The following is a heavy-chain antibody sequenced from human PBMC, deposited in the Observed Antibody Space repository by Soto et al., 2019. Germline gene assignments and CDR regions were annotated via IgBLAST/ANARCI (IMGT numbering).Heavy chain of an antibody. CDR2: IYYSGST. D-gene: IGHD2-2*02. J-gene: IGHJ4*02. V-gene: IGHV4-59*01. CDR3: ARARFQVLYGKPYFDS. Sequence: SETLSLTCTVSGGSISSYYWSWIRQPPGKGLEWIGYIYYSGSTNYNPSLKSRVTISVDTSKNQFSLKLSSVTAADTAVYYCARARFQVLYGKPYFDSWGQGTLVTVSS. CDR1: GGSISSYY.